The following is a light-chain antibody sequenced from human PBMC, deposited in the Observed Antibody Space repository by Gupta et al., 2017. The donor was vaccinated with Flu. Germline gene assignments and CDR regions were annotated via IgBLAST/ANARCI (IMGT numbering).Light chain of an antibody. CDR2: NDS. V-gene: IGLV3-21*02. Sequence: SYVLTQAPSVSVAQGQTARIPCGGNNIGTKSVHWYQQKPGLAPVVVVYNDSDRPSGIPERFSGSNSGNTATLTISRVEAGDEADYYCQVWDSGSDHVVFGGGTKLTVL. CDR3: QVWDSGSDHVV. J-gene: IGLJ2*01. CDR1: NIGTKS.